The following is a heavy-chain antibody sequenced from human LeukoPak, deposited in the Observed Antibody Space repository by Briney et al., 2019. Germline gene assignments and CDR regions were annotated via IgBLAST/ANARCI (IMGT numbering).Heavy chain of an antibody. Sequence: PSETLSLTCTVSGGSISSYYWSWIRQPPGKGLEWIGYIYYSGSTNYNPSLKSRVTISVDTSKNQFSLKLSSVTAADTAVYYCARDIADYDILTGSPYYYMDVWGKGTTVTISS. CDR1: GGSISSYY. D-gene: IGHD3-9*01. CDR2: IYYSGST. V-gene: IGHV4-59*01. J-gene: IGHJ6*03. CDR3: ARDIADYDILTGSPYYYMDV.